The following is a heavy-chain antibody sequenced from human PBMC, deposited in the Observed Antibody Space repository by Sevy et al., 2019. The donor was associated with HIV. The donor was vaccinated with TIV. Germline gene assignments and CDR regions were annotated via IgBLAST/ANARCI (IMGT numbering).Heavy chain of an antibody. CDR1: GGSISSGDYY. CDR2: IYYSGST. CDR3: ARDLRLYSYDSSGYYDY. Sequence: SETLSLTCTVSGGSISSGDYYWSWIRQPPGKGLEWIGYIYYSGSTYYNPSLQSRVTISVDTSKNQFSLKLSSVTAADTAVYYCARDLRLYSYDSSGYYDYWGQGTLVTVSS. V-gene: IGHV4-30-4*01. J-gene: IGHJ4*02. D-gene: IGHD3-22*01.